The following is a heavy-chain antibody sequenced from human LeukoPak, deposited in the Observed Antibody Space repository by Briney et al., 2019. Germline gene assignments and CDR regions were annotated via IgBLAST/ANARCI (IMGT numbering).Heavy chain of an antibody. Sequence: PSETLSLTCTVSGVSISSGSYYWSWIRQPAGKGLEWIGRVYTRGTTSYNPSLKSRVTISVDTSKNQFSLKLSSVTAADTAVYYCARGTYYYDSSGYREAFDIWGQGTMVTVSS. D-gene: IGHD3-22*01. CDR1: GVSISSGSYY. J-gene: IGHJ3*02. V-gene: IGHV4-61*02. CDR3: ARGTYYYDSSGYREAFDI. CDR2: VYTRGTT.